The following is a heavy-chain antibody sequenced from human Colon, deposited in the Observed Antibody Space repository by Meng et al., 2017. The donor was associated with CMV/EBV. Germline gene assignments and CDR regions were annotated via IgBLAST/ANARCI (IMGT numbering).Heavy chain of an antibody. D-gene: IGHD3-16*01. CDR2: ISGGST. CDR3: ASYDYVWGIGGESAFDI. J-gene: IGHJ3*02. CDR1: KFTVSSNE. V-gene: IGHV3-38-3*01. Sequence: GESLKISCAASKFTVSSNEMNWVRQAPGKGLEWVSSISGGSTYYADSRKGRFTISRDNSKNTLYLQMNSLRAEDTAVYYCASYDYVWGIGGESAFDIWGQGTMVTVSS.